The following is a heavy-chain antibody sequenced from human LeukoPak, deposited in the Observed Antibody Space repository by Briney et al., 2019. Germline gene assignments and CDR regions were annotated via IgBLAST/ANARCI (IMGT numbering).Heavy chain of an antibody. CDR3: ARRAGAYSHPYDY. J-gene: IGHJ4*02. Sequence: PGGSLRLSCAASGFTFSDYYMSWIRQAPGKGLEWVSYISSSGSTIYYADSVKGRFTISRDNSKNTLYLQMNSLRAEDTAVYYCARRAGAYSHPYDYWGQGTLVTVSS. CDR1: GFTFSDYY. V-gene: IGHV3-11*01. CDR2: ISSSGSTI. D-gene: IGHD4/OR15-4a*01.